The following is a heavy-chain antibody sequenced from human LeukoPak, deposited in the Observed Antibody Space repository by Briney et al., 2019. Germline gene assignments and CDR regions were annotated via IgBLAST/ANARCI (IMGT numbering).Heavy chain of an antibody. Sequence: GGSLRLSCAASGFSFSSYGISRVRQAPGKGLEWVSTINTSGGTTYYADSVKGRFTVSRDNSKNTLYLQMNSLSAEDTAVYYCARRAGAYSHPYDYWGQGTLVTVSS. CDR2: INTSGGTT. J-gene: IGHJ4*02. V-gene: IGHV3-23*01. CDR3: ARRAGAYSHPYDY. CDR1: GFSFSSYG. D-gene: IGHD4/OR15-4a*01.